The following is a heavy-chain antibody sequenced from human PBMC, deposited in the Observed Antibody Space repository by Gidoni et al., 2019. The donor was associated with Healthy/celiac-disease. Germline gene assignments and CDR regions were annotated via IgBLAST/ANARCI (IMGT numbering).Heavy chain of an antibody. CDR1: GGTFSSYA. CDR2: IIPICGTA. J-gene: IGHJ5*02. D-gene: IGHD5-18*01. CDR3: ARSTGAYSYGYWYAQFVRRTYWAADPFDP. Sequence: QVQLVQSGAEVKKPGSSVKVSCKASGGTFSSYAISWVRQAPGQGLEWMGGIIPICGTANYAQKFQGRVTITADESTSTAYMELSSLRSEDTAVYYCARSTGAYSYGYWYAQFVRRTYWAADPFDPWGQGTLVTVSS. V-gene: IGHV1-69*01.